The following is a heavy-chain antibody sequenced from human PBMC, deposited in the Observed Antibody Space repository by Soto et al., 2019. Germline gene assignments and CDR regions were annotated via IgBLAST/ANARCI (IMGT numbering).Heavy chain of an antibody. J-gene: IGHJ4*02. D-gene: IGHD2-15*01. Sequence: GGSLRLSCAASGFSFSSVGMQWVRQTPGEGLEGVALISNDGKRTYYADSVKGRFTISRDNSRSTVSLQMDSLRVEDTALYYCVKTEDAGGRGGDYWGQGTLVTVSS. CDR3: VKTEDAGGRGGDY. CDR2: ISNDGKRT. CDR1: GFSFSSVG. V-gene: IGHV3-30*18.